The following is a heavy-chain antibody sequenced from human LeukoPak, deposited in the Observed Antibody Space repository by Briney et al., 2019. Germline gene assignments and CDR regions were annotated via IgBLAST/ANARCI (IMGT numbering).Heavy chain of an antibody. Sequence: SETLSLTCTVSGGSISSYYWSWIRQPPVKGLEWIGYIYYSGSTNYNPSLKSRVTISVDTSKNQFSLKLSSVTAADTAVYYCASHSSGHLDYWGQGTLVTVSS. J-gene: IGHJ4*02. CDR1: GGSISSYY. V-gene: IGHV4-59*08. CDR3: ASHSSGHLDY. D-gene: IGHD6-19*01. CDR2: IYYSGST.